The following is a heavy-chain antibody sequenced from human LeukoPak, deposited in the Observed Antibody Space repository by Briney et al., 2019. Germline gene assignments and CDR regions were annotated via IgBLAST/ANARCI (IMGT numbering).Heavy chain of an antibody. CDR3: AKSPGGDDWYHFDY. CDR1: GFTFDDYA. V-gene: IGHV3-9*01. CDR2: ISWNSGSI. J-gene: IGHJ4*02. D-gene: IGHD3-9*01. Sequence: GRSLRLSCAASGFTFDDYAMHWVRQAPGKGLEWVSGISWNSGSIGYADSVKGRFTISRDNAKNSLYLQMNSLRAEDTALYYCAKSPGGDDWYHFDYWGQGTLVTVSS.